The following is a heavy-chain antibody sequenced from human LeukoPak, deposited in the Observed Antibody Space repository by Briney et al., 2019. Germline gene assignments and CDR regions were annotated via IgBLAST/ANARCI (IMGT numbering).Heavy chain of an antibody. Sequence: ASVKVSCKASGYTFTSYDINWVRQATGQGLEWMGWISAYNGNTNYAQKLQGRVTMTTDTSTSTAYMELRSLRSDDTAVYYCARAHRRSRIVGAYYYFDYWGQGTLVTVSS. CDR1: GYTFTSYD. V-gene: IGHV1-18*01. D-gene: IGHD1-26*01. J-gene: IGHJ4*02. CDR3: ARAHRRSRIVGAYYYFDY. CDR2: ISAYNGNT.